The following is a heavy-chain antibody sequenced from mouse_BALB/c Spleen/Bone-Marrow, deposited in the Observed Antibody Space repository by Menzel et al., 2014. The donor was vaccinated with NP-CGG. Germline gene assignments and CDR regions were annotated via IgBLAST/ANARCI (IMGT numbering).Heavy chain of an antibody. J-gene: IGHJ4*01. CDR3: ARLRDAMDY. Sequence: QVQLQQSGPELVKPGASVKISCKASGYAFSSSWMNWVKQRPGQGPEWIGRIYPGDGDTNYNGKFKGKATLTADKSSSTAYMQLSSLTSVDSAVYFCARLRDAMDYWGQGTSVTVSS. D-gene: IGHD1-1*01. V-gene: IGHV1-82*01. CDR1: GYAFSSSW. CDR2: IYPGDGDT.